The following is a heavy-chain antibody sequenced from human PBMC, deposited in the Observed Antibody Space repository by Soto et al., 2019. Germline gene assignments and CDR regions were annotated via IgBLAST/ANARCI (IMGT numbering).Heavy chain of an antibody. J-gene: IGHJ6*02. CDR3: AKEGADSSVFLYYYGMDV. V-gene: IGHV3-30*18. CDR2: ISYDGSNK. D-gene: IGHD3-22*01. Sequence: QVQLVESGGGVVQPGRSLRLSCAASGFTFSSYGMHWVRQAPGKGLEWVAVISYDGSNKYYADSVKGRFTISRDNSKNTLYLQMKSLRAEDTAVYYCAKEGADSSVFLYYYGMDVWGQGTTVTVSS. CDR1: GFTFSSYG.